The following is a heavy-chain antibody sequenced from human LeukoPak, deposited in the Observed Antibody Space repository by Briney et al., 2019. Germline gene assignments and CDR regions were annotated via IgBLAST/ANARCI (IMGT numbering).Heavy chain of an antibody. CDR3: ARDDPEVVAATYGAFDI. D-gene: IGHD2-15*01. CDR2: IIPILGIA. CDR1: GGTFSSYA. V-gene: IGHV1-69*04. J-gene: IGHJ3*02. Sequence: ASVKVSCKASGGTFSSYAISWVRQAPGQGLEWMGRIIPILGIANYAQKFQGRVTITADKSTSTAYMELSSLRSEDTAVYYCARDDPEVVAATYGAFDIWGQGTMVTVSS.